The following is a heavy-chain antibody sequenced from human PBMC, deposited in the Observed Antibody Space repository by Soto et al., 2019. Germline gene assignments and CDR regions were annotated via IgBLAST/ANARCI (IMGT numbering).Heavy chain of an antibody. CDR2: VSATNGNT. J-gene: IGHJ2*01. Sequence: GGSLRLSCAASGFTFNNYAMNWVRQAPGTGLEWVSGVSATNGNTYYASSVKGRFSISRDNSKNTLYLQMNNLRVEDTAVYFCTRDECAGDYWYFDLWGRGTLVTVSS. CDR1: GFTFNNYA. CDR3: TRDECAGDYWYFDL. D-gene: IGHD1-1*01. V-gene: IGHV3-23*01.